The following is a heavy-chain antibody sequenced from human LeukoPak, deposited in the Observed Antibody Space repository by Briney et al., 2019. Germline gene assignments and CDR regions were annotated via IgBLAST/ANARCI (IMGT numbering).Heavy chain of an antibody. CDR1: GGSISSYY. CDR2: INYSGSA. Sequence: SETLSLTCTVSGGSISSYYWTWIRQSPGKGLEWIGHINYSGSANYNPSLWSRVTISVDKSKNQFSLNLSSVTAADTAVHYCARAAAAAGRWAFDIWGQGTMVTVSS. CDR3: ARAAAAAGRWAFDI. J-gene: IGHJ3*02. D-gene: IGHD6-13*01. V-gene: IGHV4-59*12.